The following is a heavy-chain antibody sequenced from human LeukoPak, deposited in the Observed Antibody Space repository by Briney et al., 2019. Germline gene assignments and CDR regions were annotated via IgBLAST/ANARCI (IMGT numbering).Heavy chain of an antibody. CDR3: ARDGWYYDSSGSLDLTFQH. D-gene: IGHD3-22*01. Sequence: GGSLRLSCAASGFTFSSYWMSWVRQAPGKGLEWVANIKQDGSEKYYVDSLKGRFTISRDNAKNSLYLQMNSLRAEDTAVYYCARDGWYYDSSGSLDLTFQHWGQGTLVTVSS. CDR1: GFTFSSYW. V-gene: IGHV3-7*01. J-gene: IGHJ1*01. CDR2: IKQDGSEK.